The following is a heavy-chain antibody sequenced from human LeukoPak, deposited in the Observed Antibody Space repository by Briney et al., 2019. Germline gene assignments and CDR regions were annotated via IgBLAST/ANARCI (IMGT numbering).Heavy chain of an antibody. Sequence: PGGSLRLSCAASGFTVSSNYMSWVRQAPGKGLEWVSVIYSGGSTYYADSVKGRFTISRDNSKNTLYLQMNSLRAEDTAVYYCARGGYYYGSSGYLFDYWGQGTLVTVSS. CDR2: IYSGGST. V-gene: IGHV3-53*01. CDR1: GFTVSSNY. D-gene: IGHD3-22*01. J-gene: IGHJ4*02. CDR3: ARGGYYYGSSGYLFDY.